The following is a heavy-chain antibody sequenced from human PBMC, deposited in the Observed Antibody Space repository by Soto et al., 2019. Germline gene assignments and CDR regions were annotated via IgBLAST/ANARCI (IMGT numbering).Heavy chain of an antibody. CDR3: ATGRWTQLPNY. J-gene: IGHJ4*02. Sequence: SETLSLTCIVSGGSINSYYWSWIRQPPGKGLEWIGYIYSSGSTNYNPSLKSRVTISVDMSKKQISLKLSSVTPADTAVYYCATGRWTQLPNYWGQGTLVTVSS. V-gene: IGHV4-59*12. D-gene: IGHD5-18*01. CDR2: IYSSGST. CDR1: GGSINSYY.